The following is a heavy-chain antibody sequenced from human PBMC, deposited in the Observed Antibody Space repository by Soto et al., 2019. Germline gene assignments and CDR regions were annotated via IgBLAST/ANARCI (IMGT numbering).Heavy chain of an antibody. CDR2: INHSGST. D-gene: IGHD5-12*01. V-gene: IGHV4-34*01. J-gene: IGHJ6*02. CDR3: ASFKARVATSVYYYYGMDV. Sequence: ASESLCLTGADYGGSFSGYYWSWIRQPPGKGLEWIGEINHSGSTNYNPSLKSRVTISVDTSKNQFSLKLSSVTAADTAVYYCASFKARVATSVYYYYGMDVWGQGTTVTVSS. CDR1: GGSFSGYY.